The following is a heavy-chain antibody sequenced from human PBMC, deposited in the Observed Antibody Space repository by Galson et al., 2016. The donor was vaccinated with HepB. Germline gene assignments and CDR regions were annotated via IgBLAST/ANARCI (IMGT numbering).Heavy chain of an antibody. CDR2: INPKTGGA. D-gene: IGHD5-12*01. V-gene: IGHV1-2*02. CDR1: GYIFTDKY. CDR3: ARVKWLERAYGV. J-gene: IGHJ3*01. Sequence: SVKVSCKASGYIFTDKYLHWVRQAPGQGLEWMGWINPKTGGANSAQKFQGRVTMTRDTSISTAYMEVSRLTSDDTAVYFCARVKWLERAYGVWGQGTMVTVAS.